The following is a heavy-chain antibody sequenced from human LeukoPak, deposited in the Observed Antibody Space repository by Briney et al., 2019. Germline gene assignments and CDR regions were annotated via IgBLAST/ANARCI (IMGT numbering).Heavy chain of an antibody. CDR3: IVFGDSNH. J-gene: IGHJ5*02. V-gene: IGHV3-53*01. CDR1: GLTGSHNY. CDR2: IHTSGDT. D-gene: IGHD4-17*01. Sequence: GGSLRLSCAASGLTGSHNYVSWVRQAPGKGLEWVSAIHTSGDTCYADSVKGRFTISRDTSKNTLYLQINSLRVEDTAVYYCIVFGDSNHWGQGTLATVSS.